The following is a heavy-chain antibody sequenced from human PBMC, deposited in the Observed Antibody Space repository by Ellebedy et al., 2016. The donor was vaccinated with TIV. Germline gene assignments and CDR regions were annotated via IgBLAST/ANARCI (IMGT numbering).Heavy chain of an antibody. D-gene: IGHD3-22*01. Sequence: GGSLRLSCAASGFTFNSYWMSWVRQAPGKGLEWVANINQDGSRIYYVDSVKGRFTISRDNAKNSVNLRMDTLRVEDTAVYHCVRDGAYGDYSPGYYGMDVWGQGTTVTVSS. CDR2: INQDGSRI. CDR3: VRDGAYGDYSPGYYGMDV. V-gene: IGHV3-7*03. CDR1: GFTFNSYW. J-gene: IGHJ6*02.